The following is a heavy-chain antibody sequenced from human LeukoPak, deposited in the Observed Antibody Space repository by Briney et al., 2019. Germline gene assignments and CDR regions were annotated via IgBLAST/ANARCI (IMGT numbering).Heavy chain of an antibody. Sequence: ASVKVSCKASGYTFTGYYMHWVRQAPGQGLEWMGWINPNSGGTNYAQKFQGRVTMTRDTSISTAYMELSRLRSDDTAVYYCARDPNYGSGSYFLDYWGQGTLVTVSS. CDR2: INPNSGGT. CDR3: ARDPNYGSGSYFLDY. V-gene: IGHV1-2*02. CDR1: GYTFTGYY. D-gene: IGHD3-10*01. J-gene: IGHJ4*02.